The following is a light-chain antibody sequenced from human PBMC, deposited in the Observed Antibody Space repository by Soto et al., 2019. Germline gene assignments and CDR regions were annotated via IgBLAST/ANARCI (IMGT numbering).Light chain of an antibody. V-gene: IGKV1-39*01. Sequence: DIQMTQSPSSLSASVGDRVTITCRASQSIGTKLSWYQQKPGKAPKLLIHAASSLQSGVPSRFSGSGSGTDFTLTISSLQPEDFAVYYCQQSSSTLYTFGHGTNLEIK. CDR3: QQSSSTLYT. CDR1: QSIGTK. CDR2: AAS. J-gene: IGKJ2*01.